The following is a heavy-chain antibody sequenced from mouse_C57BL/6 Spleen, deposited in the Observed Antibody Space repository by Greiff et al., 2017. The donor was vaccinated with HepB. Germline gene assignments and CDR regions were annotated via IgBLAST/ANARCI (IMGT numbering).Heavy chain of an antibody. D-gene: IGHD1-1*01. CDR3: ARRDYYGSSYFDY. Sequence: VQLQQSGPELVKPGASVKISCKASGYTFTDYYMNWVKQSHGKSLEWIGDINPNNGGTSYNQKFKGKATLTVDKSSSTAYMELRSLTSEDSAVYYCARRDYYGSSYFDYWGQGTTRTVSS. J-gene: IGHJ2*01. CDR1: GYTFTDYY. CDR2: INPNNGGT. V-gene: IGHV1-26*01.